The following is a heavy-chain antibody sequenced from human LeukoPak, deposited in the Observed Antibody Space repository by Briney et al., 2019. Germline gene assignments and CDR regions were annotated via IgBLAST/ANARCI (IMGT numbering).Heavy chain of an antibody. J-gene: IGHJ3*02. Sequence: PGGSLRLSCAASGFTFSNYGMHWVRQAPGKGLEWVAGIWYDGSTYYTDSVKGRITISRDNSKNTLYLQTNTLGAEDTAVYYCARDRTTILSSFDIWGQGTMVTVSS. CDR2: IWYDGST. CDR1: GFTFSNYG. CDR3: ARDRTTILSSFDI. D-gene: IGHD3-9*01. V-gene: IGHV3-33*01.